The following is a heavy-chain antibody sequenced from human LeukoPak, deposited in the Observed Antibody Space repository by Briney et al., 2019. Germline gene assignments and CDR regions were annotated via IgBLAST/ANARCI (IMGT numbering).Heavy chain of an antibody. D-gene: IGHD6-13*01. CDR1: GGSISSSSYY. Sequence: PSETLSLTCTVSGGSISSSSYYWGWLRQPPGKGLEWIGSIYYSGSTYYNPSLKSRVTISVDTSKNQFSLKLSSVTAADTAVYYCARPQQQLVLDAFDIWGQGTMVTVSS. CDR3: ARPQQQLVLDAFDI. CDR2: IYYSGST. J-gene: IGHJ3*02. V-gene: IGHV4-39*01.